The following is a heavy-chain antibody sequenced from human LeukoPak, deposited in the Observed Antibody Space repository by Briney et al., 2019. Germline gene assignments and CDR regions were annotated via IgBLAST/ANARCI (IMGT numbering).Heavy chain of an antibody. CDR2: IKQDGSEK. V-gene: IGHV3-7*01. J-gene: IGHJ6*03. CDR1: GFTFSSYW. Sequence: GGSLRLSCAASGFTFSSYWMSWVRQAPGKGLEWVAHIKQDGSEKYYVDSVKGRFTISRDNAKNSLYLQMNSLRAEDTAVYYCAREVGYSSSWYYNYYYYYMDVWGKGTTVTISS. CDR3: AREVGYSSSWYYNYYYYYMDV. D-gene: IGHD6-13*01.